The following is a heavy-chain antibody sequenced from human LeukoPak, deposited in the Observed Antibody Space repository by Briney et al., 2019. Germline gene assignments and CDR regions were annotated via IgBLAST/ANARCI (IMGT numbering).Heavy chain of an antibody. Sequence: GGSLRLSCAASGFTFSNYEMNWVRQAPGKGLEWVSVIYSGGSTYYADSVKGRFTISRDNSKNTLYLQMNSLRAEDTAVYYCARGSWGSYLADAFDIWGQGTMVTVSS. V-gene: IGHV3-66*01. CDR2: IYSGGST. CDR3: ARGSWGSYLADAFDI. CDR1: GFTFSNYE. D-gene: IGHD3-16*02. J-gene: IGHJ3*02.